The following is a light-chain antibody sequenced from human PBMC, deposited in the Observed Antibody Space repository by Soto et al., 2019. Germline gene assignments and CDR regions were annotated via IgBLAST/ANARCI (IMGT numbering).Light chain of an antibody. CDR2: GAS. Sequence: IVLTQSPGTLSLSPGERPSLSCSASHIASNSLAWYQQKPVQAPMLLTYGASSRATGLPDRFSGGGSGTDFTLTICRLDPEDLAVYYCHQYGSSPPFTFGQGT. CDR1: HIASNS. CDR3: HQYGSSPPFT. J-gene: IGKJ5*01. V-gene: IGKV3-20*01.